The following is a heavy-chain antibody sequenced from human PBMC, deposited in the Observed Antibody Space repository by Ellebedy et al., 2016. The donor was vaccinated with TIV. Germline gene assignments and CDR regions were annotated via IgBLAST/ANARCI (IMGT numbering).Heavy chain of an antibody. J-gene: IGHJ4*02. CDR1: GFTFNSYS. CDR3: ARGTEITSFVVDY. D-gene: IGHD2/OR15-2a*01. CDR2: ISGSSSSM. V-gene: IGHV3-48*01. Sequence: PGGSLGLSCAASGFTFNSYSMNRVRQAPGKGLEWISYISGSSSSMYYADSVKGRFTISRDNAKNSLYLQMNSLRAEDTAVYYCARGTEITSFVVDYWGQGTLVTVSS.